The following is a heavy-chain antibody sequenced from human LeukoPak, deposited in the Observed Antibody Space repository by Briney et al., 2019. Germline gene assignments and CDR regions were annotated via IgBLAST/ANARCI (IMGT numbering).Heavy chain of an antibody. J-gene: IGHJ4*02. CDR2: IRYDGNNK. CDR1: GFTFSSYG. D-gene: IGHD3-3*01. V-gene: IGHV3-30*02. CDR3: AKDTIFTRYYFDY. Sequence: PGGSLRLSCAASGFTFSSYGMHWVRQAPGKGLEWVAFIRYDGNNKYYADSVKGRFTISRDNSKNTLYLQMNSLRAEDTAVYYCAKDTIFTRYYFDYWGQGTLVTVSS.